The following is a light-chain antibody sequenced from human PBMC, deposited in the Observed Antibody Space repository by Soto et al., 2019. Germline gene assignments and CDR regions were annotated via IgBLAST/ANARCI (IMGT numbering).Light chain of an antibody. V-gene: IGLV1-40*01. Sequence: QSVLTQSPSVSGAPGQRVTISCSGSSSNIGAGYDVHWYQQLPGTAPKLLISANNIRPSGVPDRFSGSKSGTSASLAITGLQAEDEADYYCQSYDSSLSGSGVFGGGTKLTVL. CDR1: SSNIGAGYD. CDR3: QSYDSSLSGSGV. J-gene: IGLJ3*02. CDR2: ANN.